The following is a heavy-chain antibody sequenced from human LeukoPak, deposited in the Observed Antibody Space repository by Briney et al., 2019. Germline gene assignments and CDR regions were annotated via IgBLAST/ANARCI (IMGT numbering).Heavy chain of an antibody. V-gene: IGHV1-58*01. J-gene: IGHJ4*02. CDR3: AVVTMVREVITHFFDY. Sequence: SVKVSCKASGFTFTSSAVQWVRQARGQRLEWIGWIVVGSGNTNYAQKFQERVTITRDMSTSTAYMELSSLRSEDTAVYYCAVVTMVREVITHFFDYWGQGTLVTVSS. CDR1: GFTFTSSA. D-gene: IGHD3-10*01. CDR2: IVVGSGNT.